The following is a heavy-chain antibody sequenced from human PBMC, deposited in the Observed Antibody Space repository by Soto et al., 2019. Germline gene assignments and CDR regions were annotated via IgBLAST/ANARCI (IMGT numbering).Heavy chain of an antibody. Sequence: GGSLRLSCAASGFTFSSYAMSWVHQAPGKGLEWVSAISGSGGSTYYADSVKGRFTISRDNSKNTLYLQMNSLRAEDTAVYYCAKDSLSSIAARKYYYYGMDVWGQGTTVTVSS. J-gene: IGHJ6*02. CDR1: GFTFSSYA. CDR2: ISGSGGST. CDR3: AKDSLSSIAARKYYYYGMDV. V-gene: IGHV3-23*01. D-gene: IGHD6-6*01.